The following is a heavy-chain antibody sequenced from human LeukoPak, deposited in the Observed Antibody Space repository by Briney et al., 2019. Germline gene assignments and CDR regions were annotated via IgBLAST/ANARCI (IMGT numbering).Heavy chain of an antibody. V-gene: IGHV1-18*01. CDR3: ARDDRYNWNDGAEKISFHDAFDI. Sequence: ASVKVSCKASGYTFTSYGISWVRQAPGQGLEWMGWISAYNGDTDYAQQFQGRVTMTTDTSTSTAYMELRSLRSDDTAVYYCARDDRYNWNDGAEKISFHDAFDIWGQGTMVTVSS. D-gene: IGHD1-20*01. J-gene: IGHJ3*02. CDR1: GYTFTSYG. CDR2: ISAYNGDT.